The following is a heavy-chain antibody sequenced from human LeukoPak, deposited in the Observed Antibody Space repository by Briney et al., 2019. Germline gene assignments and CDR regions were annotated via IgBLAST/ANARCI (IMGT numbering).Heavy chain of an antibody. Sequence: GSVKVSCKASGYTFTSYAMHWVRQAPGQRLEWMGWINAGNGNTKYSQKFQGRVTITRDTSASTAYMELSSLRSEDTAVYYCARGNDYYDSSGYYDYWGQGTLVTVSS. V-gene: IGHV1-3*01. D-gene: IGHD3-22*01. CDR1: GYTFTSYA. CDR2: INAGNGNT. CDR3: ARGNDYYDSSGYYDY. J-gene: IGHJ4*02.